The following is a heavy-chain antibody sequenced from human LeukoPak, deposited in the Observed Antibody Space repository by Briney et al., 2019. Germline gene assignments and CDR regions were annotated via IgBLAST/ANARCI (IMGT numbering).Heavy chain of an antibody. Sequence: SETLSLTCTVSGGSISSSSYYWGWIRQPPGKGLEWIGSIYYSGSTYYNPSLKSRVTMSVDTSKNQFSLKLSSVTAADTAVYYCARDKGGNPFYYYYGMDVWGQGTTVTVSS. CDR3: ARDKGGNPFYYYYGMDV. J-gene: IGHJ6*02. V-gene: IGHV4-39*07. CDR1: GGSISSSSYY. D-gene: IGHD4-23*01. CDR2: IYYSGST.